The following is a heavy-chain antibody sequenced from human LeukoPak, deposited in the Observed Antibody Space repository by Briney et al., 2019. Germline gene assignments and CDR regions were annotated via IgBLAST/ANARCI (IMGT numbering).Heavy chain of an antibody. D-gene: IGHD3-10*01. J-gene: IGHJ4*02. CDR2: ISSSGSTI. CDR1: GFTFSDYY. V-gene: IGHV3-11*04. Sequence: GGSLRLSCAASGFTFSDYYMSWIRQAPGKGLEWVSYISSSGSTIYYADSVKGRFTISRDNSKNTMYLHMNRLRAEDTAIYFCARGHYYGSGSYYKGGFDYWGQGNLVTVSS. CDR3: ARGHYYGSGSYYKGGFDY.